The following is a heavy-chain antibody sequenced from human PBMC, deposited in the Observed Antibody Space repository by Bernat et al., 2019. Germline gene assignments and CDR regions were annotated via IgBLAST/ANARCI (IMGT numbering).Heavy chain of an antibody. Sequence: EVQLLESGGGLAQPGGSLRLSCAASGITFSDYVMNWVRQAPGQGLEWVSGISGSGHSTYYTDSVKGRFAIFRDNSKNTLYLQINSLRAEDTAVYYCAKDTATITPHYFDHWGQGSLVTVSS. V-gene: IGHV3-23*01. CDR3: AKDTATITPHYFDH. CDR1: GITFSDYV. D-gene: IGHD5-24*01. J-gene: IGHJ4*02. CDR2: ISGSGHST.